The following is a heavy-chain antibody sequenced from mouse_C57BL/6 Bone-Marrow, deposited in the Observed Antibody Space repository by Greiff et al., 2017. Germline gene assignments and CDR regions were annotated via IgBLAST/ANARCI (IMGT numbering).Heavy chain of an antibody. D-gene: IGHD1-1*01. CDR1: GYTFTSYG. V-gene: IGHV1-81*01. CDR2: IYPRSGNT. CDR3: ARDWDSYGREGFAY. Sequence: QVQLQQSGAELARPGASVKLSCKASGYTFTSYGISWVKQRTGQGLEWIGEIYPRSGNTYYNEKFKGKATLTADKSSSTAYMELRSLTSEDSAVYFCARDWDSYGREGFAYWGQGTLVTVSA. J-gene: IGHJ3*01.